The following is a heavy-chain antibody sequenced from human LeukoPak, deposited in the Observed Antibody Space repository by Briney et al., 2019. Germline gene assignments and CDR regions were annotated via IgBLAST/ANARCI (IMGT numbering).Heavy chain of an antibody. CDR3: ASSSGSFNRPYYFDY. J-gene: IGHJ4*02. D-gene: IGHD1-26*01. CDR2: IRSSSSYI. V-gene: IGHV3-21*01. Sequence: PGGSLRLSCAASGFTFSSYSMNWVRQAPGKGLEWVSSIRSSSSYIYYADSVKGRFTISRDNAKNSLYLQMNSLRAEDTAVYYCASSSGSFNRPYYFDYWGQGTLVTVSS. CDR1: GFTFSSYS.